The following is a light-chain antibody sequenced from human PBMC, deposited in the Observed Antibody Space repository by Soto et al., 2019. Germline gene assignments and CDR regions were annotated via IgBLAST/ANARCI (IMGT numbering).Light chain of an antibody. J-gene: IGKJ5*01. CDR1: QGISSY. CDR2: AAS. V-gene: IGKV1-9*01. Sequence: DIQLTQSPSFLSASVGDRVTITCRASQGISSYLAWYQQKPGKAPKLLIYAASTLQSGVPSRFSGSGSGTEFTLTISSLQPEDFATYYCQQRNSFPITCGQGTRLEIK. CDR3: QQRNSFPIT.